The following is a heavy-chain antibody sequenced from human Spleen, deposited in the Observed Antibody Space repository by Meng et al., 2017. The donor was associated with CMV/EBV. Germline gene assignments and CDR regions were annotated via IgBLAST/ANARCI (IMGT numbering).Heavy chain of an antibody. CDR1: GYPFTSYD. V-gene: IGHV1-8*01. J-gene: IGHJ4*02. CDR3: ARGRGTGTTYYFDY. CDR2: MNPNSGNT. D-gene: IGHD1-7*01. Sequence: QVQLVQSGAEVKKPGASVQVSGKASGYPFTSYDSNWVRQATGQGLEWMGWMNPNSGNTGYAQKFQGRVTMTRNTSISTTYMELSSLRSEDTAVYYCARGRGTGTTYYFDYWGQGTLVTVSS.